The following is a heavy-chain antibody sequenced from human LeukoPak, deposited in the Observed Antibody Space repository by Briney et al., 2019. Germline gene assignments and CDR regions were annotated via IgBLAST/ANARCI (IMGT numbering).Heavy chain of an antibody. V-gene: IGHV1-18*01. CDR1: GYTFTSYD. J-gene: IGHJ4*02. CDR2: ISAYNGNT. CDR3: ARALDYGESFDY. Sequence: GASVKVSCKASGYTFTSYDINWVRQAPGQGLEWMGWISAYNGNTNYAQKLQGRVTMTTDTSTSTAYMELRSLRSDDTAVYYCARALDYGESFDYWGQGTLVTVSS. D-gene: IGHD4-17*01.